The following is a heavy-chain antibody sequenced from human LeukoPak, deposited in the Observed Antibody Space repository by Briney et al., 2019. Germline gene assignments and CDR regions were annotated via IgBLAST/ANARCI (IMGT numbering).Heavy chain of an antibody. Sequence: GGSLRLSCAASGFTFSSYAMHWVRQAPGKGLEYVSAISSNGGSTYYANSVKGRFTISRDNSKNTLYLQMGSLRAEDMAVYYCARAHKGSGQQLAYFDYWGQGTLVTVSS. V-gene: IGHV3-64*01. CDR2: ISSNGGST. CDR3: ARAHKGSGQQLAYFDY. CDR1: GFTFSSYA. J-gene: IGHJ4*02. D-gene: IGHD6-13*01.